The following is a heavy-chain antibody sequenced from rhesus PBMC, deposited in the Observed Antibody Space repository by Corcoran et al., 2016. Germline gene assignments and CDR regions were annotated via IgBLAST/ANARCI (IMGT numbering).Heavy chain of an antibody. Sequence: EVQLVESGGGLVKPGGSLRLSCAASGFTFGDYGMHWVRQAPGKGLGCVSSISRAMSYVSYAASGTGRLPSSRDHAKNSLSLQMSILRAEDTAVYYCTRGAYWYFDLLGPGTPIPISS. J-gene: IGHJ2*01. V-gene: IGHV3-183*01. CDR1: GFTFGDYG. CDR2: ISRAMSYV. CDR3: TRGAYWYFDL.